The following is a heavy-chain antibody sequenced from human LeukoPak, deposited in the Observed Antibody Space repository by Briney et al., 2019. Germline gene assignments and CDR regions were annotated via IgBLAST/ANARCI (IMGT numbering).Heavy chain of an antibody. D-gene: IGHD2-2*01. V-gene: IGHV1-69*13. CDR1: GGTFSSYA. Sequence: ASVKVSCEASGGTFSSYAISWVRQAPGQGLEWMGGIIPIFGTANYAQKFQGRVTITADESTSTAYMELSSLRSEDTAVYYCARDLCSSTSCYELGGQFRYYYYGMDVWGQGTTVTVSS. CDR2: IIPIFGTA. J-gene: IGHJ6*02. CDR3: ARDLCSSTSCYELGGQFRYYYYGMDV.